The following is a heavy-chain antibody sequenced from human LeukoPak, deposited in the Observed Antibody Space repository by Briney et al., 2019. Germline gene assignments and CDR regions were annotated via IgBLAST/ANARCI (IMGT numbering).Heavy chain of an antibody. CDR2: IYYSGST. J-gene: IGHJ4*02. CDR1: GGSISSGGYY. CDR3: AGLNYYGSGSFFDY. Sequence: SQTLSLTCTVSGGSISSGGYYWRWIRQHPGKGLEWIGYIYYSGSTYYNPSLKSRVTISVDTSKNQFSLKLSSVTAADTAVYYCAGLNYYGSGSFFDYWGQGTLVTVSS. V-gene: IGHV4-31*03. D-gene: IGHD3-10*01.